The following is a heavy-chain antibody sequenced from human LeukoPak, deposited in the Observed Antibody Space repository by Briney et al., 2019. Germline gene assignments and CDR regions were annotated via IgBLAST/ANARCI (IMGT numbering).Heavy chain of an antibody. V-gene: IGHV4-59*08. CDR1: GGSISSHY. CDR3: ARSRRTRVGEDYFDY. J-gene: IGHJ4*02. Sequence: PSETLSLTCTVSGGSISSHYWSWIRQPPGKGLEWIGYIYYSGSTNYNPSLKSRVTISVDTSKNQLSLKLSSVTAADTAVYYCARSRRTRVGEDYFDYWGQGTLVTVSS. D-gene: IGHD3-10*01. CDR2: IYYSGST.